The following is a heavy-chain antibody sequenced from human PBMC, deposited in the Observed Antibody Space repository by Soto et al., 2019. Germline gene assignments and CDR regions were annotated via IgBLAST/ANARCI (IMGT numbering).Heavy chain of an antibody. CDR3: AKSRDGYSFYYFYGMDV. Sequence: QVQLVESGGGVVQPGRSLRLSCAASGFTFSNFGMHWVRQAPGKGLEWMAAILYDGSNTYYADSVKGRFTISRDNSKNTLYLEMNSLRAEDTAVYHCAKSRDGYSFYYFYGMDVWGQGTTVTVSS. J-gene: IGHJ6*02. D-gene: IGHD4-4*01. CDR1: GFTFSNFG. V-gene: IGHV3-30*18. CDR2: ILYDGSNT.